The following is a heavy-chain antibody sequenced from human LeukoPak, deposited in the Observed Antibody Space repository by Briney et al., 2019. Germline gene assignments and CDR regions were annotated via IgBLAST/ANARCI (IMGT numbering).Heavy chain of an antibody. CDR3: AKSGGGLWFGEYPY. CDR2: ISGSGGST. J-gene: IGHJ4*02. CDR1: GFTFSSYG. D-gene: IGHD3-10*01. Sequence: PGGSLRLSCAASGFTFSSYGMSWVRKAPGKGLEWVSAISGSGGSTYYADSVKGRFTISRDNSKNTLYLQMNSLRAEDTAVYYCAKSGGGLWFGEYPYWGQGTLVTVSS. V-gene: IGHV3-23*01.